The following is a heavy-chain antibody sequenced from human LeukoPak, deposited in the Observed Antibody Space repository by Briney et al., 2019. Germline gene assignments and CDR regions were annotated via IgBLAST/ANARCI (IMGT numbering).Heavy chain of an antibody. Sequence: PSETLSLTCAVYGGSFSGYYWSWIRQPPRKGLEWIGEINHSGSTNYNPSLKSRVTISVDTSKNQFSLKLSSVTAADTAVYYCARGSIVAKYDYWGQGTLVTVSS. D-gene: IGHD5-12*01. CDR3: ARGSIVAKYDY. V-gene: IGHV4-34*01. CDR2: INHSGST. CDR1: GGSFSGYY. J-gene: IGHJ4*02.